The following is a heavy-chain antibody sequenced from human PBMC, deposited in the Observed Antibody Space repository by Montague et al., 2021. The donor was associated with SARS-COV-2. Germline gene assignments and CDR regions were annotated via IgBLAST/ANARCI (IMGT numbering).Heavy chain of an antibody. V-gene: IGHV4-39*01. CDR1: GGSITDCSYN. CDR3: ARHWGIAAAGN. Sequence: SETLSLTCSVSGGSITDCSYNWGCIRQSQGKGLEWIGAINYSGTTYYNPTLKGRVTISLDTAKYQFSLKMIAVTAADTAVYYCARHWGIAAAGNWGQGTLVTVSS. J-gene: IGHJ4*02. D-gene: IGHD6-13*01. CDR2: INYSGTT.